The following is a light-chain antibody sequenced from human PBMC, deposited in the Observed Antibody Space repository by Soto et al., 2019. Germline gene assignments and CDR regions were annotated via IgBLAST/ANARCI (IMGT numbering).Light chain of an antibody. J-gene: IGLJ2*01. CDR3: AAWDGSLNNVL. Sequence: SVLTQPPSASGTPGQRVTLSCSGSGSSIGTNTVNWYRQLPGTAPKLLIYGNNQRPSGVPDRFSGSKSGTSASLAISGLQSEDEAEYYCAAWDGSLNNVLFGGGTQLTVL. CDR1: GSSIGTNT. V-gene: IGLV1-44*01. CDR2: GNN.